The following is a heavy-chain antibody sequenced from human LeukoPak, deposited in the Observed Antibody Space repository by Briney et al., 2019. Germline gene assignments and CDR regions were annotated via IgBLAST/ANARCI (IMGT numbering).Heavy chain of an antibody. D-gene: IGHD3-22*01. CDR1: GYSISSGYY. V-gene: IGHV4-38-2*02. CDR3: ARGLYYYDSSGYYEDAFDI. CDR2: IYHSGST. J-gene: IGHJ3*02. Sequence: SETLSLTCTVSGYSISSGYYWGWIRQPPGKGLEWIGSIYHSGSTYYNPSLKSRVTISVDTSKNQFSLKLSSVTAADTAVYYCARGLYYYDSSGYYEDAFDIWGQGTMVTVSS.